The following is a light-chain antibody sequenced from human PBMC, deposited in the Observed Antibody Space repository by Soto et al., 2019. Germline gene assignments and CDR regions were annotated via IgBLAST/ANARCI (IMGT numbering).Light chain of an antibody. CDR1: QGISNY. CDR2: TAS. CDR3: QQLNSYPPGT. Sequence: DIQLTQSPSFLSASVGDRVTITCRASQGISNYLAWYQQKPGKAPKLLIYTASTLQSGVPSRFSGSGSGTEFTLTISSLQPEDCASYFCQQLNSYPPGTFGQGTKLELK. J-gene: IGKJ2*01. V-gene: IGKV1-9*01.